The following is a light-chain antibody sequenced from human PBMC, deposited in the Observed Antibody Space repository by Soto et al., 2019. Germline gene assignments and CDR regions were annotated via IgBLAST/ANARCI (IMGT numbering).Light chain of an antibody. CDR1: QSVSSN. CDR3: QQYNNWPRT. CDR2: GAS. Sequence: EIVMTQSPATLSVSPGERATLSCRASQSVSSNLAWYQQEPGQAPRLLIYGASTRATDIPARFSGSGSVAEFTLTISSMQSEDFAVYYCQQYNNWPRTFGQGTKVDIK. J-gene: IGKJ1*01. V-gene: IGKV3-15*01.